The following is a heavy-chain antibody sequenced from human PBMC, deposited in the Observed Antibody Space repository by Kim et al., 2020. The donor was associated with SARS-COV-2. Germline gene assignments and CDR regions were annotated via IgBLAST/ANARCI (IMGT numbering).Heavy chain of an antibody. V-gene: IGHV4-39*01. CDR1: GGSISSSSYY. CDR3: ANGSGSLPGPSSYYYYYYGMDV. CDR2: IYYSGST. D-gene: IGHD3-10*01. J-gene: IGHJ6*02. Sequence: SETLSLTCTVSGGSISSSSYYWGWIRQPPGKGLEWIGSIYYSGSTYYNPSLKSRVTISVDTSKNQFSLKLSSVTAADTAVYYCANGSGSLPGPSSYYYYYYGMDVWGQGTTVTVSS.